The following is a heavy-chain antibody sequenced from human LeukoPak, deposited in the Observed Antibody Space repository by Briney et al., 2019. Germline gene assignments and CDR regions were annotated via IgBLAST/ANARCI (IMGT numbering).Heavy chain of an antibody. CDR2: IYNSGST. CDR3: ARAAAKLSYMDV. CDR1: GGSISSGGYS. V-gene: IGHV4-30-4*07. J-gene: IGHJ6*03. D-gene: IGHD6-25*01. Sequence: SQTLSLTCAVSGGSISSGGYSWNWIRQPPGKGLEWIGYIYNSGSTYYNPSLKSRVTISVDTSKNQFSLKVRSVTAADTAVYYCARAAAKLSYMDVWGKGTTVTVSS.